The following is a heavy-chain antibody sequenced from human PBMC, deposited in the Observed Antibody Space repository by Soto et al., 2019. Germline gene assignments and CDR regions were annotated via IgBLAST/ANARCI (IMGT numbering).Heavy chain of an antibody. CDR3: ARGGSSSSWFRLDY. Sequence: QVQLVESGGGVVQPGRSLRLSCAASGFTFSSYAMHWVRQAPGKGLEWVAVISYDGSNKYYADSVKGRFTISRDNSKNTMYLQMNSRRAEDTAVYYCARGGSSSSWFRLDYWGQGTLVTVSS. CDR1: GFTFSSYA. J-gene: IGHJ4*02. D-gene: IGHD6-13*01. CDR2: ISYDGSNK. V-gene: IGHV3-30-3*01.